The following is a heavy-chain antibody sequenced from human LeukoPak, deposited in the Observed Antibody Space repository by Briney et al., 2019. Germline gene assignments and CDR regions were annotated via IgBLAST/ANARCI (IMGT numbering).Heavy chain of an antibody. CDR1: GFTFSSYW. CDR3: ARDYTGVLWFGELWYYFDY. D-gene: IGHD3-10*01. J-gene: IGHJ4*02. Sequence: SGGSLRLSCAASGFTFSSYWMSWVRQAPGQGLEWVANIKQDGSEKYYVDSVKGRFTISRDNAKNSLYLQMNSLRAEDTAVYYCARDYTGVLWFGELWYYFDYWGQGTLVAVSS. CDR2: IKQDGSEK. V-gene: IGHV3-7*03.